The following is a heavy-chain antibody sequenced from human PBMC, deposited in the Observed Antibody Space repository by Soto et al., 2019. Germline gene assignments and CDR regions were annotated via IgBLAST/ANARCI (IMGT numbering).Heavy chain of an antibody. CDR1: GYTFTSYD. D-gene: IGHD3-9*01. J-gene: IGHJ5*02. Sequence: QVQLVQSGAEVKKPGASVKVSCKASGYTFTSYDINWVRQATGQGLEWMGWMNANSGNTGYAQKFQGRVTMTRNTSISTAYMELSSLRSEDTAVYYCAREVTYYDILTGRNWFDPWGQGTLVTVSS. CDR3: AREVTYYDILTGRNWFDP. V-gene: IGHV1-8*01. CDR2: MNANSGNT.